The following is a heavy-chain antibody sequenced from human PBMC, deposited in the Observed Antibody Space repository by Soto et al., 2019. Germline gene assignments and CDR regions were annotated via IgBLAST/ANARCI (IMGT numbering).Heavy chain of an antibody. V-gene: IGHV1-18*01. CDR1: GYTFTSYG. D-gene: IGHD6-19*01. Sequence: ASVKVSCKASGYTFTSYGISWVRQAPGQGLEWMGWISAYNGNTNYAQKLQGQVTISADKSISTAYLQWSSLKASDTAMYYCARLGYSSGWYLGRYYYYMDVWGKGTTVTVSS. J-gene: IGHJ6*03. CDR3: ARLGYSSGWYLGRYYYYMDV. CDR2: ISAYNGNT.